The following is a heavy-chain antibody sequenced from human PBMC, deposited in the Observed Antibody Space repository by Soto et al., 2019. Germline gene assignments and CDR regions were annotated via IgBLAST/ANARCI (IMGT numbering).Heavy chain of an antibody. CDR2: ISGSGGST. CDR3: AKGGGDDAFDI. Sequence: GGSLRLSCAASGFTFSSYAMSWVRQAPGKGLEWVSAISGSGGSTYYADSVKGRFTITRDNSKNTLYLQMNSRRAEDTAVYCCAKGGGDDAFDIWGQGTMVTVSS. V-gene: IGHV3-23*01. CDR1: GFTFSSYA. D-gene: IGHD3-16*01. J-gene: IGHJ3*02.